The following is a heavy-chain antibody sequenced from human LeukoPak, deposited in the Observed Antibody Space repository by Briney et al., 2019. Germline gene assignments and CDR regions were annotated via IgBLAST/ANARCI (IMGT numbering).Heavy chain of an antibody. V-gene: IGHV3-7*01. CDR2: IKQDGGEK. Sequence: GGSLRLSCAASGFTFNSYWMSWVRQAPGKGLEWVANIKQDGGEKYYVDSVKGRFTISRDNAKNSLYLQMNSLRAEDTAVYYCARDAGQQLVLTAFDIWGQGTMVTVSS. CDR1: GFTFNSYW. J-gene: IGHJ3*02. CDR3: ARDAGQQLVLTAFDI. D-gene: IGHD6-13*01.